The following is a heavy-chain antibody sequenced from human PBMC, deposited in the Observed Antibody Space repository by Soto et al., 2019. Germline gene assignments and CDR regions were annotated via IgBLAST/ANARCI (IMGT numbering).Heavy chain of an antibody. J-gene: IGHJ4*02. V-gene: IGHV4-30-2*01. CDR1: GGSISSGGYS. CDR3: AREITTGLPE. CDR2: IYHSGST. D-gene: IGHD1-26*01. Sequence: QRELQESGSGLVKPSQTLSLTCAVSGGSISSGGYSWSWIRQPPGKGLEWIGYIYHSGSTYYNPSLKSRVTISVDRSKNQFSLKLSSVTAADTAVYYCAREITTGLPEWGQGTLVTVSS.